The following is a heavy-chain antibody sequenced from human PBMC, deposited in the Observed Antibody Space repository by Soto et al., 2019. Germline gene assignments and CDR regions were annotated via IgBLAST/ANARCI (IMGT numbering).Heavy chain of an antibody. J-gene: IGHJ4*02. D-gene: IGHD3-22*01. CDR3: ARDWSRYYDSSGLMWFY. Sequence: ASVKVSCKASGYTFTSYGISWVRQAPGQGLEWVGWISAHNGDTRYAQNLQGRITMTTDTFTNTAYMELTSLTSDDTAVYYCARDWSRYYDSSGLMWFYWGQGTLVTSPQ. CDR1: GYTFTSYG. CDR2: ISAHNGDT. V-gene: IGHV1-18*01.